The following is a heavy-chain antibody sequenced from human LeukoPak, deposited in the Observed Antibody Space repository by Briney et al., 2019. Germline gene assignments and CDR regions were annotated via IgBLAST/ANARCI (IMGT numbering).Heavy chain of an antibody. Sequence: SETLSLTCTVSGGSISSSSYSWGWIRQPPGMGLEWIGTIYYSGSTYRNPSLKSRVTILVDTSKNQFSLKLSSVTAADTADCARRQKGTGAFDIWGQGTMVTVSS. CDR3: ARRQKGTGAFDI. V-gene: IGHV4-39*07. CDR1: GGSISSSSYS. J-gene: IGHJ3*02. CDR2: IYYSGST.